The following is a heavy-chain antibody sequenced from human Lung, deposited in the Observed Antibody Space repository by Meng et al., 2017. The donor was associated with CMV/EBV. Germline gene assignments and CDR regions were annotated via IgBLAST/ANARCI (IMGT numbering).Heavy chain of an antibody. CDR3: VRANLGSTDY. V-gene: IGHV1-2*06. J-gene: IGHJ4*02. D-gene: IGHD7-27*01. Sequence: EHLVQAGVQVKKPGAPANGSCKASGYTFTGYYRYWLRQAPGQGVEWVGRITPSSGGTTYAQKFQGRVTMTRDTSISTAYLELSSLRSDDAAIYYCVRANLGSTDYWGQGTLVTVSS. CDR1: GYTFTGYY. CDR2: ITPSSGGT.